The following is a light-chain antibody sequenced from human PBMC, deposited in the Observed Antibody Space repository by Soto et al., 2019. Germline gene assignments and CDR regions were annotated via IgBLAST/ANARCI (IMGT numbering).Light chain of an antibody. CDR2: DAS. V-gene: IGKV3-11*01. CDR1: QSVGSS. J-gene: IGKJ5*01. Sequence: EIVLTQSPGTLSLSPGERATLSCRASQSVGSSLAWCQQKPGQAPRLLIYDASSRATGIPARFSGSGSGTDFTLSIASLEPEDFAVYYCQQDSDWPRGITFGQGTRLEIE. CDR3: QQDSDWPRGIT.